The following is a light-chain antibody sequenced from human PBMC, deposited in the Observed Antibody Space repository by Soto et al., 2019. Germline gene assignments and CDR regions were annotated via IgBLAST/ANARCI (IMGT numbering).Light chain of an antibody. V-gene: IGKV1-39*01. CDR3: QQAHIFPLT. J-gene: IGKJ4*01. CDR1: QSISSY. Sequence: DIQMTQSPSSLSASVGDRVTITCRASQSISSYLNWYQQKPGKAPKLLIYAASSLQSGVPSRFSGSGSGTHFTLTITNLQPEDFATYYCQQAHIFPLTFRGGTKVDIK. CDR2: AAS.